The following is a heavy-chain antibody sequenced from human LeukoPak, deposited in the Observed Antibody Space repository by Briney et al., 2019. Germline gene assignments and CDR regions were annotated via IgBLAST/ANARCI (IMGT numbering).Heavy chain of an antibody. J-gene: IGHJ4*02. D-gene: IGHD3-22*01. Sequence: SQTLSLTCTVSGDSISSGDYYWSWIRQPAGKGLEWIGRISSSGSTNYNPSLKSRVTIPVDTSKNQFSLKLSSVTAADTAVYYCARDQYYYDSSGYYPFDYWGQGTLVTVSS. CDR3: ARDQYYYDSSGYYPFDY. V-gene: IGHV4-61*02. CDR1: GDSISSGDYY. CDR2: ISSSGST.